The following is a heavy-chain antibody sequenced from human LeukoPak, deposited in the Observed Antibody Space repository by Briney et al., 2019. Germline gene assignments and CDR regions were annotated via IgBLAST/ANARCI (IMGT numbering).Heavy chain of an antibody. CDR2: VSGSGGDT. D-gene: IGHD3-16*01. CDR3: AKGGGHAAIHAFDV. Sequence: PGGSLRLSCAASGFTFSSYAMTWVRQAPGKGLEWVSSVSGSGGDTYYADTVKGRFAISRDNSMNTLFLQLSSPRVEDTATYYCAKGGGHAAIHAFDVWGQGTMVTVSS. CDR1: GFTFSSYA. V-gene: IGHV3-23*01. J-gene: IGHJ3*01.